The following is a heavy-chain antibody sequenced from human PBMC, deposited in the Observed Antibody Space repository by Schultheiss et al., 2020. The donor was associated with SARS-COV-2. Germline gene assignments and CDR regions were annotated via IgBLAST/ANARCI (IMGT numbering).Heavy chain of an antibody. CDR2: IGSGCDTR. CDR1: GFTFSNAW. J-gene: IGHJ6*04. CDR3: ARGPGSL. D-gene: IGHD6-25*01. V-gene: IGHV3-48*01. Sequence: GGSLRLSCAASGFTFSNAWMSWVRQAPGKGLDWVSYIGSGCDTRHYADSVKGRFTISRDSDKNTLYLQINSLRADDTAVYYCARGPGSLWGKGTTVTVSS.